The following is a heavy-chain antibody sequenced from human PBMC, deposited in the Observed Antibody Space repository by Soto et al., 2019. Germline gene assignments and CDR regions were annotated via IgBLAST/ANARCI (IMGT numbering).Heavy chain of an antibody. CDR2: IWYDGSNK. J-gene: IGHJ4*02. CDR1: VFPFSSYG. Sequence: QVQLVESGGGVVQPGRSLRLSCAASVFPFSSYGMHWVRQAPGKGLDWVAVIWYDGSNKDYADSVKGRFTISRDNSKNTLYLQMNNLRADDTAVYYCASSINWGQGTLVTVSS. V-gene: IGHV3-33*01. CDR3: ASSIN.